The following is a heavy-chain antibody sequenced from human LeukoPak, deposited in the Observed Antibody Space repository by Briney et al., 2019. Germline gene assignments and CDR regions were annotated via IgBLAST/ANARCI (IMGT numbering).Heavy chain of an antibody. D-gene: IGHD3-22*01. CDR2: IYTSGST. Sequence: PSETLSLTCAVYGGSFSGYYWSWIRQPAGKGLEWIGRIYTSGSTNYNPSLKSRVTISVDTSKNQFSLKLSSVTAADTAVYYCAGVGGYYRVDYWGQGTLVTVSS. V-gene: IGHV4-59*10. J-gene: IGHJ4*02. CDR1: GGSFSGYY. CDR3: AGVGGYYRVDY.